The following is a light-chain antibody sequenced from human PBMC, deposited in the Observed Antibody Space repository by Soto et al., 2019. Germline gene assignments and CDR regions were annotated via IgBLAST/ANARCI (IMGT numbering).Light chain of an antibody. CDR1: QSISSY. Sequence: DIQMTQSPSSLSASVGDRVTITCRASQSISSYLNWYQQKPGKAPKLLIYAASSLQSGVPSRFSGSGSGTDFTLTISSLQPEDFATYYCQQYGDSPLFGPGTKVDIK. CDR3: QQYGDSPL. CDR2: AAS. J-gene: IGKJ3*01. V-gene: IGKV1-39*01.